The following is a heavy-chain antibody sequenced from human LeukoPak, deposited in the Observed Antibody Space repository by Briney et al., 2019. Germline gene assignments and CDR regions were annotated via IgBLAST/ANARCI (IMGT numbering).Heavy chain of an antibody. Sequence: SETLSLTCTVSGYSISSGYYWGWIRQPPGKGLEWIGSIYHSGSTYYNPSLKSRVTISVDTSKNQFSLKLSSVTAADTAVHYCARARHIVGATPSDYWGQGTLVTVSS. CDR2: IYHSGST. CDR1: GYSISSGYY. J-gene: IGHJ4*02. CDR3: ARARHIVGATPSDY. V-gene: IGHV4-38-2*02. D-gene: IGHD1-26*01.